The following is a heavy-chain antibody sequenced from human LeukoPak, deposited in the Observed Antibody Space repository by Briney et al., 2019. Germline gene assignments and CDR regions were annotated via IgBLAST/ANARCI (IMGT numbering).Heavy chain of an antibody. CDR1: GFTFSTYW. V-gene: IGHV3-74*01. CDR3: ARDDAVEMATISN. J-gene: IGHJ4*02. CDR2: INSDGSSI. D-gene: IGHD5-24*01. Sequence: GGSLRLSCAASGFTFSTYWMHWVRQGPGKGLVWVSRINSDGSSITYADSVKGRFTISRDNAKNTLYLQMNSLRAEGTAVYYCARDDAVEMATISNWGQGTLVTVSS.